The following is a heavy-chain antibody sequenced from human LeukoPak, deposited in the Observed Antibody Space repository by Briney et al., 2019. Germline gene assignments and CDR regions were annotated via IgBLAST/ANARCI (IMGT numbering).Heavy chain of an antibody. D-gene: IGHD1-14*01. CDR3: ARDTNNGLDV. V-gene: IGHV3-11*01. CDR1: GFTFSEYY. Sequence: GGSLRVSCAASGFTFSEYYINWIRQAPGKGLEWVSHISSSGRLMQYADSVRGRFTITRDNAQNFMSLQMNNLKPEDTAVYYCARDTNNGLDVWGRGTTVTVS. CDR2: ISSSGRLM. J-gene: IGHJ6*02.